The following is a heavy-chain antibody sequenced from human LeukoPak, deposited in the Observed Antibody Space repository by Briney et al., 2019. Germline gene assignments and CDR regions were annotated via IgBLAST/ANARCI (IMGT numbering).Heavy chain of an antibody. D-gene: IGHD3-16*01. CDR1: GGSISSYY. V-gene: IGHV3-7*03. CDR3: ASRSFGGPFDY. Sequence: ETLSLTCTVSGGSISSYYWSWVRQAPGKGLEWVAHINQDGSEKYYVDSVKGRFTISRDNTKNSLYLQMNSLRAEDTAVYYCASRSFGGPFDYWGQGTLVTVSS. J-gene: IGHJ4*02. CDR2: INQDGSEK.